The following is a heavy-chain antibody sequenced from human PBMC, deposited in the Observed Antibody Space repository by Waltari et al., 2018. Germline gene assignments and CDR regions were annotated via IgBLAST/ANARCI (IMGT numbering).Heavy chain of an antibody. D-gene: IGHD5-18*01. CDR2: INTNTGNR. Sequence: QVQLVQSGSELKKPGASVKVSCKASGYTFPSYAMNWVRQAPGQGLEWMGWINTNTGNRTYAQGFTGRFVFSLDTSVSTAYLQISSLKAEDTAVYYCARTSRLQLWPGPRFDYWGQGTLVTVSS. J-gene: IGHJ4*02. CDR1: GYTFPSYA. V-gene: IGHV7-4-1*02. CDR3: ARTSRLQLWPGPRFDY.